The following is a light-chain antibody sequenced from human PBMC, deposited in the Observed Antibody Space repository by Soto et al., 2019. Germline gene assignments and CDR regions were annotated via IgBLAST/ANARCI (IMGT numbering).Light chain of an antibody. V-gene: IGLV1-40*01. CDR2: GNR. J-gene: IGLJ3*02. Sequence: QAVVTQPPSVSGAPGQRVTISCTGNNSNLGAGYDVHWYQQLPGAAPKLVVFGNRNRPSGVPERFSGSKSGTSASLAITGLQAEDEADYYCQAYDYSLTAFVFGGGTKVTV. CDR3: QAYDYSLTAFV. CDR1: NSNLGAGYD.